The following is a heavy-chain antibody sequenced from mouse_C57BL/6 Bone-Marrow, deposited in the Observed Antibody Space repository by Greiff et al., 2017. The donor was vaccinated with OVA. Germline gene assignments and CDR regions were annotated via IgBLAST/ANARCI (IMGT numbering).Heavy chain of an antibody. CDR1: GYTFTGYW. CDR2: ILPGSGST. CDR3: ARYAVWTTVVAGGTGYFDV. D-gene: IGHD1-1*01. J-gene: IGHJ1*03. Sequence: QVQLKESGAELMKPGASVKLSCKATGYTFTGYWIEWVKQRPGHGLEWIGEILPGSGSTNYNEKFKGKATFTADTSSNTAYMQLSSLTTEDSAIYYCARYAVWTTVVAGGTGYFDVWGTGTTVTGSS. V-gene: IGHV1-9*01.